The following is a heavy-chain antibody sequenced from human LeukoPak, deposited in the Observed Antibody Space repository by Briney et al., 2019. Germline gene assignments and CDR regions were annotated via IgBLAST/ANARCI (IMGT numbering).Heavy chain of an antibody. D-gene: IGHD6-13*01. V-gene: IGHV6-1*01. Sequence: SQTLSLTCAISGDSVSSNSAAWTWIRQSPSRGLEWLGRTYYRSKWHSDYALSVKSRITINPDTSKNQFSLQLNSVTPEDAAVYYCARDASSSSWSSNFDDWGQGTLVTVSS. CDR2: TYYRSKWHS. CDR1: GDSVSSNSAA. J-gene: IGHJ4*02. CDR3: ARDASSSSWSSNFDD.